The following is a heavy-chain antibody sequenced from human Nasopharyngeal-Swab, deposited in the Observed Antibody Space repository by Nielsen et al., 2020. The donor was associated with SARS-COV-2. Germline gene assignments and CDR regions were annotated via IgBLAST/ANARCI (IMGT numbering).Heavy chain of an antibody. CDR2: IYYNGIT. CDR3: ARGSFFDSSGYYAPSFDY. J-gene: IGHJ4*02. Sequence: SETLSLTCTVSGGSISTYYWTWFRQPPGKGLEWIGYIYYNGITNYNPSLKSRVTISVDMSQNQFSLRLSSVTAADTAVYYCARGSFFDSSGYYAPSFDYWGQGTLVTVSS. D-gene: IGHD3-22*01. V-gene: IGHV4-59*01. CDR1: GGSISTYY.